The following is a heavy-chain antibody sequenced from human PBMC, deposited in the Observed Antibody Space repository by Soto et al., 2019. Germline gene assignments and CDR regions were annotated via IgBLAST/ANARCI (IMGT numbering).Heavy chain of an antibody. J-gene: IGHJ5*02. Sequence: EVRLLESGGGLVQPGGSLRLSCAASGFTFSSYAMSWVRQAPGKGLEWVSAISGSGGSTYYADSVKGRFTISRDNSKNTLYLQMNSLRAEDTAIYYCAKGAYGSGSYYTIWFDPWGQGTLVTVSS. V-gene: IGHV3-23*01. D-gene: IGHD3-10*01. CDR1: GFTFSSYA. CDR2: ISGSGGST. CDR3: AKGAYGSGSYYTIWFDP.